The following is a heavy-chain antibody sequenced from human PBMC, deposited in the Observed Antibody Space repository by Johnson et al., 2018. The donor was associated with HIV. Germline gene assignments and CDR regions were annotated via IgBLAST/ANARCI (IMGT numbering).Heavy chain of an antibody. J-gene: IGHJ3*01. CDR1: EFTFGDYD. CDR3: ARATYYYDLSGYLTRPRAFDV. Sequence: EVQLVESGGGVVRPGESLGLSCSASEFTFGDYDMAWVRVAPGKGLEWVSGINWSGASAGYADSVKGRFTIPRDNGKNSLYLEMNSLRAEDTALYYCARATYYYDLSGYLTRPRAFDVWGQGTMVTVSS. CDR2: INWSGASA. D-gene: IGHD3-22*01. V-gene: IGHV3-20*04.